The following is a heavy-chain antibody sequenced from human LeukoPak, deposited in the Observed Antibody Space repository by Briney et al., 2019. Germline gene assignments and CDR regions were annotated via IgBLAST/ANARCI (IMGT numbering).Heavy chain of an antibody. CDR2: ISSDGRKK. CDR1: GFTFSRYT. J-gene: IGHJ4*02. D-gene: IGHD3-22*01. V-gene: IGHV3-30*04. Sequence: GRSLRLSCAASGFTFSRYTIHWVRQAPGKGLEWVAVISSDGRKKYYADSVKGRLTISRDNSKNTLYMVMDSLRAEDTAVYYCAREGYYDSPHFDYWGQGTLVTVSS. CDR3: AREGYYDSPHFDY.